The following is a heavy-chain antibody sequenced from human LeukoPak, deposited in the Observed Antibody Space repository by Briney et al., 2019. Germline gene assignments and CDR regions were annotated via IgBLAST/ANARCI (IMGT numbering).Heavy chain of an antibody. CDR1: GGSFSGYY. J-gene: IGHJ6*02. CDR3: ARGYCSSTSCYYNYYYGMDV. D-gene: IGHD2-2*01. V-gene: IGHV4-34*01. Sequence: SETLSLTCAVYGGSFSGYYWSWIRQPPGKGLEWIGEINHSRSTNYNPSLKSRVTISVGTSKNQFSLKLSSVTAADTAVYYCARGYCSSTSCYYNYYYGMDVWGQGTTVTVSS. CDR2: INHSRST.